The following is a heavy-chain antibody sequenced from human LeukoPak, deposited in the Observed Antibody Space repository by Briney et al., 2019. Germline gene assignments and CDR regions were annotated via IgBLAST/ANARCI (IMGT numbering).Heavy chain of an antibody. CDR3: ARGEYFDWLVEPPSDY. D-gene: IGHD3-9*01. CDR2: INAGNGNT. V-gene: IGHV1-3*01. Sequence: ASVKVSCKASGYTFTSYAMHWVRQAPGQRLEWMGWINAGNGNTKYSQKFQGRVTITRDTSASTAYMELSSLRSEDTAVYYCARGEYFDWLVEPPSDYWGQGTLVTASS. CDR1: GYTFTSYA. J-gene: IGHJ4*02.